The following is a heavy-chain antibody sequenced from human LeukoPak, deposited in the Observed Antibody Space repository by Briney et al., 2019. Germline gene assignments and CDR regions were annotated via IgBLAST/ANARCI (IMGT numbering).Heavy chain of an antibody. J-gene: IGHJ6*02. V-gene: IGHV3-53*01. CDR3: ARDHMVRGVIITSPTRYGMDV. D-gene: IGHD3-10*01. CDR1: GFTVSSNY. Sequence: GGSLRLSCAASGFTVSSNYMSWVRQAPGKGLEWVSVIYSGGSTYYADSVKGRFTISRDNSKNTLYLQMNSLRAEDTAVYYCARDHMVRGVIITSPTRYGMDVWGQGTTVTVSS. CDR2: IYSGGST.